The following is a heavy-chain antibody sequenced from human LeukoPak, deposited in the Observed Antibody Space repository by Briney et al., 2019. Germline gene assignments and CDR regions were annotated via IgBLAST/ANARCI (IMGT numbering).Heavy chain of an antibody. CDR1: GGSFSGYY. Sequence: KPSETLSLTCAVYGGSFSGYYWSWIRQPPGKGLEWIGEINHSGSTNYNPSLKSRVTISVDTSKNQFSLKLSSVTAADTAVYYCARDYGENAFDIWGQGTMVTVSS. CDR2: INHSGST. V-gene: IGHV4-34*01. CDR3: ARDYGENAFDI. J-gene: IGHJ3*02. D-gene: IGHD4-17*01.